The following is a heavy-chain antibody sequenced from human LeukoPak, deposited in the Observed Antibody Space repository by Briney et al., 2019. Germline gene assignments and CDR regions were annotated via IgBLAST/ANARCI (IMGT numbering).Heavy chain of an antibody. J-gene: IGHJ3*02. Sequence: GASVKVSCKASGYTFTGYYMHWVRQAPGQGLEWMGRINPNSGGTNYAQKFRGRVTMTRDTSISTAYMELSRLRSDDTAVYYCARVTYSSGWYDDAFDIWGQGTMVTVSS. CDR2: INPNSGGT. D-gene: IGHD6-19*01. CDR3: ARVTYSSGWYDDAFDI. CDR1: GYTFTGYY. V-gene: IGHV1-2*06.